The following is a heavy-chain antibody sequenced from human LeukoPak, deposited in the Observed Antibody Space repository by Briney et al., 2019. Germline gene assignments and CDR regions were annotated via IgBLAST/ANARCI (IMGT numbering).Heavy chain of an antibody. J-gene: IGHJ4*02. V-gene: IGHV4-38-2*02. D-gene: IGHD3-9*01. CDR3: ARDRSNYYDILTGYFQGLFDY. CDR2: IYHSGST. CDR1: GYSISSGYY. Sequence: SETLSLTCTVSGYSISSGYYWGWIRQPPGKGLEWIGSIYHSGSTYYNPSLKSRVTISVDTSKNQFSLKLSSVTAADTAVYYCARDRSNYYDILTGYFQGLFDYWGQGTLVTVSS.